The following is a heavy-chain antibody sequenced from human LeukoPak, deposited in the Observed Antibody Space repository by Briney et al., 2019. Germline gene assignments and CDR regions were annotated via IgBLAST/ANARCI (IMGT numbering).Heavy chain of an antibody. Sequence: SDALSLTCTVSGGSISSYYWSWIRQPPGKGLEWIGYIYTRESTHYNPSPKSRVTISVDTSKSQFSLKLSSVTAADTAVYYCARSDYGGNGDDAFDNWGQGTMVTVSS. CDR1: GGSISSYY. CDR2: IYTREST. D-gene: IGHD4-23*01. CDR3: ARSDYGGNGDDAFDN. V-gene: IGHV4-4*09. J-gene: IGHJ3*02.